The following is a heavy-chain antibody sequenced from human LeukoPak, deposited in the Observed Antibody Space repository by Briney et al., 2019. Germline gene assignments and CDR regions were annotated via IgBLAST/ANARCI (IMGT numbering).Heavy chain of an antibody. CDR1: GFIFRSYE. CDR3: ARTGGSYPYYFEY. Sequence: GGSLRLSCAASGFIFRSYEMNWVRQAPGKGLEWVSYISSSGSTIYYADSVEGRFTLSRDNAKNSLYLQMNSLRAEDTAVYYCARTGGSYPYYFEYWGQRTLVTVSS. CDR2: ISSSGSTI. V-gene: IGHV3-48*03. J-gene: IGHJ4*02. D-gene: IGHD1-26*01.